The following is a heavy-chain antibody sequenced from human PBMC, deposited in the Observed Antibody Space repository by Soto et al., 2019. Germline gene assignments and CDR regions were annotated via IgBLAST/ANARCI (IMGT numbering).Heavy chain of an antibody. CDR2: INAGNGNT. Sequence: QVQLVQSGAEVKKPGASVKVSCKASGYTFTSYAMHWVRQAPGQRLEWMGWINAGNGNTKYSQKFQGRVTITRDTSVSTAYMELSSLRSEATAVYYCARERYYGALGGMDVWGQGTTVTVSS. J-gene: IGHJ6*02. V-gene: IGHV1-3*01. CDR3: ARERYYGALGGMDV. D-gene: IGHD3-22*01. CDR1: GYTFTSYA.